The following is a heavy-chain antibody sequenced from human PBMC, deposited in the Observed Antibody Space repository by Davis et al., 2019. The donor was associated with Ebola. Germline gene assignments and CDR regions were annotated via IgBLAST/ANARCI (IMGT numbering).Heavy chain of an antibody. CDR2: IFYSGST. CDR1: GGSISSSSYY. CDR3: ARGYCTGGVCYTRNYGMDV. Sequence: SETLSLTCTVSGGSISSSSYYWSWIRQPPGKGLEWIGYIFYSGSTSYNPSLKSRVTMSIDTSKKQFSLKLTSVTAADTAVYYCARGYCTGGVCYTRNYGMDVWGQGTTVTVSS. D-gene: IGHD2-8*02. V-gene: IGHV4-61*01. J-gene: IGHJ6*02.